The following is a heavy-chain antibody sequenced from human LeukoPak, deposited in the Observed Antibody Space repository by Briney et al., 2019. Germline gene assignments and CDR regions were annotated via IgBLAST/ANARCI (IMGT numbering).Heavy chain of an antibody. CDR3: ARGRGSGGSDY. V-gene: IGHV1-8*01. J-gene: IGHJ4*02. CDR1: GYTLTELS. Sequence: ASVKVSYKVSGYTLTELSMHWVRQATGQGLEWMGWMNPNSGNTGYAQKFQGRVTMTRNTSISTAYMELSSLRSEDTAVYYCARGRGSGGSDYWGQGTLVTVSS. D-gene: IGHD1-26*01. CDR2: MNPNSGNT.